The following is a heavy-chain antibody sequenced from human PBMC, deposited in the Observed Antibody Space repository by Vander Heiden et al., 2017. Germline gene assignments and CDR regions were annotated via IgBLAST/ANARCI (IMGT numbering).Heavy chain of an antibody. CDR2: IIPIFGTA. CDR3: ARVGDIRRIWFDP. D-gene: IGHD3-16*02. Sequence: QVQPVQSGAEVKKPGASVKVSCKASGRTFSSYAISWVRKAPGQGLEWMGGIIPIFGTANYAQKFQGRVTITADESTSTAYMELSSLRSEDTAVYYCARVGDIRRIWFDPWGQGTLVTVSS. CDR1: GRTFSSYA. V-gene: IGHV1-69*01. J-gene: IGHJ5*02.